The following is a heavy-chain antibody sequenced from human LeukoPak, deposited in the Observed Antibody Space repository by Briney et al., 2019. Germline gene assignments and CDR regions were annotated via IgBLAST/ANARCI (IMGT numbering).Heavy chain of an antibody. V-gene: IGHV4-30-4*01. CDR3: ARDSWPEVFRFDY. CDR1: GGSISSGDYY. D-gene: IGHD1-14*01. J-gene: IGHJ4*02. Sequence: SQTLSLTCTVSGGSISSGDYYWSWIRQPPGKGLEWIGYIYYSGSTYYNPSLKSRVTISVDTSKNQFSLKLSSVTAADTAVYYCARDSWPEVFRFDYWGQGTLVTVSS. CDR2: IYYSGST.